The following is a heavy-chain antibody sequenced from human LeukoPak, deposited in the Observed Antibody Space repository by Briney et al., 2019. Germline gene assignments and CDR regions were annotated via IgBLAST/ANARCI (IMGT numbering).Heavy chain of an antibody. Sequence: SETLSLTCSVSGDSVSRSDSYWDWIRQPPGKGLEWIGTIYYSGRTYHGPSLKSRVTMSVDPSNNQFSLNLRSVTAADTALYYCARRRYYDGSGYLEWGQGTLLSVSS. CDR2: IYYSGRT. J-gene: IGHJ1*01. V-gene: IGHV4-39*01. CDR1: GDSVSRSDSY. CDR3: ARRRYYDGSGYLE. D-gene: IGHD3-22*01.